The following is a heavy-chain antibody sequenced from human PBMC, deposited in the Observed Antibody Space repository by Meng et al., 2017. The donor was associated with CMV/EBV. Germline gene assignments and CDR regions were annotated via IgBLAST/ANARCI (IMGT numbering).Heavy chain of an antibody. CDR3: ARDRGGALITIFGVVIIDGMDV. Sequence: GESLKISCAASGFTFSSYAMHWVRQAPGKGLEWVAVISYDGSNKYYADSVKGRFTISRDNSKNTLYLQMNSLGAEDTAVYYCARDRGGALITIFGVVIIDGMDVWGQGTTVTVSS. CDR1: GFTFSSYA. D-gene: IGHD3-3*01. J-gene: IGHJ6*02. V-gene: IGHV3-30*04. CDR2: ISYDGSNK.